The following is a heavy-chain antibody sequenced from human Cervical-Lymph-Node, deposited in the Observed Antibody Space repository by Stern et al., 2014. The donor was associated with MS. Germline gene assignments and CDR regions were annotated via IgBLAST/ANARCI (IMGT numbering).Heavy chain of an antibody. J-gene: IGHJ4*02. Sequence: QLEESGPEVKKPGTSVKVSCKASGFTFTSSAVQWVRQARGQRLEWIGWIVVGSGNTNYAQKFQERVTITRDMSTSTAYMELSSLRSEDTAVYYCAAAPYYYDSSLMSFDYWGQGTLVTVSS. CDR1: GFTFTSSA. V-gene: IGHV1-58*01. CDR2: IVVGSGNT. D-gene: IGHD3-22*01. CDR3: AAAPYYYDSSLMSFDY.